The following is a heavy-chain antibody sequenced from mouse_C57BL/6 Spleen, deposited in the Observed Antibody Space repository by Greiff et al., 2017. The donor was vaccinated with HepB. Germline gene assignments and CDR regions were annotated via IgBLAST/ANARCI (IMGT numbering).Heavy chain of an antibody. D-gene: IGHD3-3*01. J-gene: IGHJ2*01. V-gene: IGHV1-64*01. CDR1: GYTFTSYW. CDR3: ARLAGGNYLDY. CDR2: IHPNSGST. Sequence: QVQLQQPGAELVKPGASVKLFCKASGYTFTSYWMHWVKQRPGQGLEWIGMIHPNSGSTNYNEKFKSKATLTVDKSSSTAYMQLSSLTSEDSAVYYCARLAGGNYLDYWGQGTTLTVSS.